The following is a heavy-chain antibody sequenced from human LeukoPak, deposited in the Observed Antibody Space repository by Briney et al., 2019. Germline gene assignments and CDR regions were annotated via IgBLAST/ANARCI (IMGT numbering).Heavy chain of an antibody. J-gene: IGHJ4*02. CDR3: VRKGIYPLIYYDY. D-gene: IGHD5-12*01. CDR2: INTNTGNP. CDR1: GYTFTYYT. Sequence: GASVKVSCKASGYTFTYYTMNWVRQAPGQGLEWIGLINTNTGNPTYAQGFTGRFVFSLDTSVSTAFLQISSLKAADTAVYYCVRKGIYPLIYYDYWGQGTLVTVSS. V-gene: IGHV7-4-1*02.